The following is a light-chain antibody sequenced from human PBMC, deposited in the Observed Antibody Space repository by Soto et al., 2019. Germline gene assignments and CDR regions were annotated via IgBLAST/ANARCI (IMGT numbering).Light chain of an antibody. J-gene: IGKJ2*02. V-gene: IGKV3-15*01. CDR1: QSVSRN. CDR2: AAS. Sequence: EVVMTQYPATLSVSPGESATLSCKASQSVSRNVAWYQHKPGEAPRLLIYAASTRATGVPARFSGSGSGTDLTLTITNLQSEYFAVYYCQQYGHWPRTFGLGTKLEVK. CDR3: QQYGHWPRT.